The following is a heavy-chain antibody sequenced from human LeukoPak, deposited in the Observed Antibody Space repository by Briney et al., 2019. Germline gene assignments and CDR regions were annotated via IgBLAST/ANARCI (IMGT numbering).Heavy chain of an antibody. CDR2: FDPEDGET. J-gene: IGHJ4*02. CDR1: GYTLTELS. CDR3: ARDRRVLRITMIVVVNGPFDY. D-gene: IGHD3-22*01. V-gene: IGHV1-24*01. Sequence: GASVKVSCKVSGYTLTELSMHWVRQAPGKGLEWMGGFDPEDGETIYAQKFQGRVTMTEDTSTDTAYMELSSLRSDDTAVYYCARDRRVLRITMIVVVNGPFDYWGQGTLVTVSS.